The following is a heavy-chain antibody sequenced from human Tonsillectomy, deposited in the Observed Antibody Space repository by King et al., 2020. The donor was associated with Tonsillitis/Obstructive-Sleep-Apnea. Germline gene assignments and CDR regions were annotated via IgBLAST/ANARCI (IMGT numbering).Heavy chain of an antibody. CDR2: IYYDGSNK. CDR1: GFTFSSYG. J-gene: IGHJ2*01. D-gene: IGHD4-23*01. V-gene: IGHV3-33*01. CDR3: ASTREVTSCHWYFDL. Sequence: VQLVESGGGVVQPGRSLRLFCAASGFTFSSYGMHWVRQAPGKGLEWVAVIYYDGSNKYYADSVKGRFSTSRDTSKNTLYLQMNSLRAEDTAVYYCASTREVTSCHWYFDLWGRGTLVTVSS.